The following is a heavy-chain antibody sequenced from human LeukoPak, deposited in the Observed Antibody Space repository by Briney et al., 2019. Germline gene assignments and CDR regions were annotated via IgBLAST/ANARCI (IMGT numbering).Heavy chain of an antibody. D-gene: IGHD2-15*01. J-gene: IGHJ6*02. CDR3: ARQVLIAGGRYGMDV. CDR2: INPNSGGT. V-gene: IGHV1-2*02. Sequence: APVKVSCKASGYTFTGYYMHWVRQAPGQGLEWMGWINPNSGGTNYAQKFQGRVTMTRDTSISTAYMELSRLRSDDTAVYYCARQVLIAGGRYGMDVWGQGTTVTVSS. CDR1: GYTFTGYY.